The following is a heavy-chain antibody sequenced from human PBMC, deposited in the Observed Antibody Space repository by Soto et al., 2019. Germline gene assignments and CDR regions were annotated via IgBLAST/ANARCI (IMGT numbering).Heavy chain of an antibody. J-gene: IGHJ6*02. CDR2: IYWDDDN. CDR3: AHASTSHHYAMDV. V-gene: IGHV2-5*02. CDR1: GFSLTTSGVS. Sequence: QITLKESGPTLVKSTQTLTLTCTFSGFSLTTSGVSVAWIRQPPGKALEWLALIYWDDDNRYSPSLKTRLSITTDTPKTQVVLTMPNLDPGDTATYSWAHASTSHHYAMDVWGQGTTVTVSS.